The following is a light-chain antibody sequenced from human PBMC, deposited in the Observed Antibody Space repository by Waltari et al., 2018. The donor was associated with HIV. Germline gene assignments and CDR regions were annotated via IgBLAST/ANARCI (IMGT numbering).Light chain of an antibody. CDR1: TGAVTCDHH. Sequence: QAVVTQEPSLTVSPGGTVTLPCPSSTGAVTCDHHPYWFQQTPGQAPRTLIYDTTNKHSWTPARFSGSLLGGKAALTLSGAQPEDEAEYYCLLSYSGARVFGGGTKLTVL. CDR3: LLSYSGARV. J-gene: IGLJ2*01. CDR2: DTT. V-gene: IGLV7-46*01.